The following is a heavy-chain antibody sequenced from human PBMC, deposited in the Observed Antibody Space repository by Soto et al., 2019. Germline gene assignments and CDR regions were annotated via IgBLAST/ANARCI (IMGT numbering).Heavy chain of an antibody. CDR3: ARGVPHHYYDSSGYVY. CDR1: GYTFTSYY. D-gene: IGHD3-22*01. V-gene: IGHV1-46*01. Sequence: RASVKVSCKASGYTFTSYYMHWVRQAPGQGLEWMGIINPSGGSTSYAQKFQGRVTMTRDTSTSTVYMELSSLRSEDTAVYYCARGVPHHYYDSSGYVYWGQGTLVTVSS. J-gene: IGHJ4*02. CDR2: INPSGGST.